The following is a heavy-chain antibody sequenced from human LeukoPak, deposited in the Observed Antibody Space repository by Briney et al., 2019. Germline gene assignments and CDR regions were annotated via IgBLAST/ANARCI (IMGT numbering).Heavy chain of an antibody. J-gene: IGHJ4*02. CDR3: ARVAGGVAAN. CDR2: IYYSGST. CDR1: GGSISSHY. V-gene: IGHV4-59*11. Sequence: SETLSLTCTVSGGSISSHYWSWIRQPPGKGPEWIGYIYYSGSTNYNPSLKSRVTISVDTSKNQFSLKLSSVTAADTAVYYCARVAGGVAANWGQGTLVTVSS. D-gene: IGHD2-8*02.